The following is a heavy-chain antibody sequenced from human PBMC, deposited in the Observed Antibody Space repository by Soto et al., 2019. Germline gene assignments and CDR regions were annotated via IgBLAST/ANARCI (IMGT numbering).Heavy chain of an antibody. J-gene: IGHJ6*02. CDR1: GFTFSSYA. CDR2: ISGSGDST. Sequence: GGSLRLSCAASGFTFSSYAMTWVRQAPGKGLEWVSTISGSGDSTYYADSVKGRFTFSRDNSKNTLYLQMNSLRAEDTAVYYCAKGGVGRGMDVWGQGTTVTVS. CDR3: AKGGVGRGMDV. D-gene: IGHD1-26*01. V-gene: IGHV3-23*01.